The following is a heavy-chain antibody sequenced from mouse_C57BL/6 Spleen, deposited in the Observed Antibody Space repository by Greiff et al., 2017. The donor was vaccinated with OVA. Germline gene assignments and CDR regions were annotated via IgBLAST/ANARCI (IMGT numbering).Heavy chain of an antibody. Sequence: EVQLQESGPELVKPGASVKISCKASGYSFTGYYMNWVKQSPEKSLEWIGEINPSTGGTTYNQKFKAKATLTVDKSSSTAYMQLKSLTSEDSAVYYCARSKASYYGKDYWGQGTTLTVSS. CDR1: GYSFTGYY. V-gene: IGHV1-42*01. D-gene: IGHD1-1*01. J-gene: IGHJ2*01. CDR2: INPSTGGT. CDR3: ARSKASYYGKDY.